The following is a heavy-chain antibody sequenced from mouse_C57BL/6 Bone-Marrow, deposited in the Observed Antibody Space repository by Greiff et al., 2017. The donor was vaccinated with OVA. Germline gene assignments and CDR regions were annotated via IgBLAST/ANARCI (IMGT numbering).Heavy chain of an antibody. CDR3: ARKDY. Sequence: VKLMESGAELVRPGTSVKVSCKASGYAFTNYLIAWVKQRPGQGLEWIGVINPGSGGTNYKEKVQGRATLTADKSTSTAYMQLSSLTSDDSAVYFCARKDYWGQGTTLTVSS. CDR2: INPGSGGT. CDR1: GYAFTNYL. J-gene: IGHJ2*01. V-gene: IGHV1-54*01.